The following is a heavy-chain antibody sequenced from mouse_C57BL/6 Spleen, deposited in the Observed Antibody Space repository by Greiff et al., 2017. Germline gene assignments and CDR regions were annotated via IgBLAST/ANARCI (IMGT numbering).Heavy chain of an antibody. V-gene: IGHV14-1*01. CDR3: TTSSSGYRYYFDY. CDR1: GFNIKDYY. Sequence: EVQLQQSEAELVRPGASVKLSCTASGFNIKDYYMHWVKQRPEQGLEWIGRIDPEDGDTEYAPKFQGKATMTADTSSNTAYLQLSSLTSEDTAVYYCTTSSSGYRYYFDYWGQGTTLTVSS. J-gene: IGHJ2*01. CDR2: IDPEDGDT. D-gene: IGHD3-2*02.